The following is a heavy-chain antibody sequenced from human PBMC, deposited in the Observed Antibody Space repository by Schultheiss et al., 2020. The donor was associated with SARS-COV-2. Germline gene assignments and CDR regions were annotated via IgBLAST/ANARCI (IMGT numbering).Heavy chain of an antibody. CDR3: AKGKLSYGGLDS. CDR2: IWYDGSNK. CDR1: GFTFSSYG. V-gene: IGHV3-33*06. Sequence: GESLKISCAASGFTFSSYGMHWVRQAPGKGLEWVAVIWYDGSNKYYADSVKGRFTISRDNSKNTLYLQMNSLRAEDTAVYYCAKGKLSYGGLDSWGQGTLVTVSS. J-gene: IGHJ4*02. D-gene: IGHD4-23*01.